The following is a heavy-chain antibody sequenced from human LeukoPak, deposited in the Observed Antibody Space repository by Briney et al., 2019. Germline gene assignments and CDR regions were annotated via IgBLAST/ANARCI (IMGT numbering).Heavy chain of an antibody. V-gene: IGHV4-59*01. J-gene: IGHJ4*02. Sequence: SETLSLTCTVSGGSISSYYWSWIRQPPGKGLEWIGYIYYSGSTNYNPSLKSRVTISVDTSKNQFSLKLSSVTAADTAVYYCARGGDGLNFDYWGQGTLVTVSS. CDR1: GGSISSYY. CDR2: IYYSGST. D-gene: IGHD5-24*01. CDR3: ARGGDGLNFDY.